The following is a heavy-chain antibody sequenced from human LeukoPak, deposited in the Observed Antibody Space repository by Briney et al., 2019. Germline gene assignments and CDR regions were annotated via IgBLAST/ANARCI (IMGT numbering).Heavy chain of an antibody. CDR2: INSDGSTT. CDR3: ARETSSSSVGYYYYYLDV. V-gene: IGHV3-74*01. CDR1: KFTFSNYW. Sequence: PGGSLRLSCAASKFTFSNYWMHWVRRAPGKGLVWVSRINSDGSTTSYADSVKGRFTISRDNAKNTLFLQMDSLRAEDTAVYYCARETSSSSVGYYYYYLDVWGKGTTVTVSS. D-gene: IGHD6-6*01. J-gene: IGHJ6*03.